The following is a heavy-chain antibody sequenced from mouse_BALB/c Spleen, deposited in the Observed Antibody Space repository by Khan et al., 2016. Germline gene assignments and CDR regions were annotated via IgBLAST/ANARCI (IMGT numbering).Heavy chain of an antibody. CDR3: ARGMSTTFDY. D-gene: IGHD2-4*01. CDR2: ISYSGST. CDR1: GYSITSDYA. Sequence: VQLKESGPGLVKPSQSLSLTCTVTGYSITSDYAWNWIRQFPGNKLEWMGYISYSGSTSYNPSLKSRISITQDTSKNQFFLQLNSVTTEDTARYYCARGMSTTFDYWGQGTTLTVSS. J-gene: IGHJ2*01. V-gene: IGHV3-2*02.